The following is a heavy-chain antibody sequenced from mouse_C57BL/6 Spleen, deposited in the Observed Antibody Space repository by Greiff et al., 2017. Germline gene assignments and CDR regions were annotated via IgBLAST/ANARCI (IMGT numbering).Heavy chain of an antibody. J-gene: IGHJ1*03. CDR3: ASPYYGSSYWYFDV. D-gene: IGHD1-1*01. V-gene: IGHV1-82*01. CDR2: IYPGDGDT. CDR1: GYAFSSSW. Sequence: VKLMESGPELVKPGASVKISCKASGYAFSSSWMNWVKQRPGKGLEWIGRIYPGDGDTNYNGKFKGKATLTADKSSSTAYMQLSSLTSEDSAVYFCASPYYGSSYWYFDVWGTGTTVTVSS.